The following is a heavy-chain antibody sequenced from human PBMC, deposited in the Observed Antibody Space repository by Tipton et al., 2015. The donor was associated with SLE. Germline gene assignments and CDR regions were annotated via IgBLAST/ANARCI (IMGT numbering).Heavy chain of an antibody. CDR1: GGSISSHY. CDR3: ARARHGGAEYFEH. D-gene: IGHD3-3*01. J-gene: IGHJ1*01. CDR2: IYDIGST. Sequence: LRLSCTVSGGSISSHYWSWIRQPPGKGLEWIGYIYDIGSTNYNPSLKSRVTMSVDTSENQLSLKLTFVTAADTAVYYCARARHGGAEYFEHWGQGTLVTVSS. V-gene: IGHV4-59*11.